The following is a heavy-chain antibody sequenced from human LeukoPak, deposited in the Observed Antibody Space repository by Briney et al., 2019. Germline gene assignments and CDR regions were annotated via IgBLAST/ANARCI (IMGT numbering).Heavy chain of an antibody. CDR3: ASTNGYEGRYFQH. V-gene: IGHV4-4*07. J-gene: IGHJ1*01. CDR1: GDSISSSS. D-gene: IGHD5-18*01. Sequence: PSETLSLTCTVSGDSISSSSWSWIRQPAGKGLEWIGRIYTSGSTNYNPSLKSRVTMSVDTSKNQFFLKLSSLTAAVTAVYYCASTNGYEGRYFQHWGQGTLVTVSS. CDR2: IYTSGST.